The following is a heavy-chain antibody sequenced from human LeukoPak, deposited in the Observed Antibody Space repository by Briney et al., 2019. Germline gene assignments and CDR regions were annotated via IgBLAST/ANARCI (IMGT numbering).Heavy chain of an antibody. CDR2: IYYSGST. V-gene: IGHV4-59*12. Sequence: SETLSLTCTVSGGSISSYYWSWIRQPPGKGLEWIGYIYYSGSTNYNPSLKSRVTISLDVSQKQFSLKLSSVTAADTAVYYCAKVTASGSFDYWGQGTLVTVSS. J-gene: IGHJ4*02. D-gene: IGHD2-21*02. CDR1: GGSISSYY. CDR3: AKVTASGSFDY.